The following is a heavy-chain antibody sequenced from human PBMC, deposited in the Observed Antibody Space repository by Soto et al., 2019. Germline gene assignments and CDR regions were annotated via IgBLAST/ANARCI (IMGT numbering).Heavy chain of an antibody. V-gene: IGHV3-21*01. CDR3: ARDSPHAFDI. J-gene: IGHJ3*02. Sequence: GRSLRLSCAASGFTFSSYSMNWVRQAPGKGLEWVSSISSSSSYIYYSDSVKGRFTISRDNAKNSLYLQMNSLRAEDTAVYYCARDSPHAFDIWGQGTMVTVSS. CDR1: GFTFSSYS. CDR2: ISSSSSYI.